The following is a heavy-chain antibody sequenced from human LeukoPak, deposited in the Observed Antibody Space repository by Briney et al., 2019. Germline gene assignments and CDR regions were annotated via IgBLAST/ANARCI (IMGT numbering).Heavy chain of an antibody. J-gene: IGHJ5*02. CDR1: GASFSGYY. D-gene: IGHD6-13*01. CDR3: ARLHSSSWYYGWFDP. V-gene: IGHV4-34*01. Sequence: PSETLSLTCAVYGASFSGYYWSWIRQPPGKGLEWLGEINHSGSTNYNPSLKSRVTISVDTSKNQFSLKLSSVTAADTAVYYCARLHSSSWYYGWFDPWGQGTLVTVSS. CDR2: INHSGST.